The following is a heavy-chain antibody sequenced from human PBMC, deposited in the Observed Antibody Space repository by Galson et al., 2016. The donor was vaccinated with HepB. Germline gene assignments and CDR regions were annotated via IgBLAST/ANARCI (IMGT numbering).Heavy chain of an antibody. CDR2: IYSGGST. V-gene: IGHV3-53*01. D-gene: IGHD3-16*01. CDR1: GFSVSSNY. CDR3: ASAPTLGY. Sequence: SLRLSCAASGFSVSSNYMSWVRQAPGKGLEGVSVIYSGGSTRYADSVKGRFTISRDTSKNPLYLQMNSLRAEDTAVYYCASAPTLGYWGQGTLVTVSS. J-gene: IGHJ4*02.